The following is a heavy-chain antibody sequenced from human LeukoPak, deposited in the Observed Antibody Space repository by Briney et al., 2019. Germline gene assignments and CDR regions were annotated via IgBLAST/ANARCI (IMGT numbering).Heavy chain of an antibody. J-gene: IGHJ5*02. D-gene: IGHD2-15*01. V-gene: IGHV3-23*01. CDR1: GFTFSSYA. CDR3: ATLPIVVVVAATWWFDP. CDR2: ISGSGGST. Sequence: GGSLRLSCAASGFTFSSYAMSWVRQAPGKGLEWVSGISGSGGSTYYADSVKGRFTISRDNSNNTLYLQMNSLRAEDTAVYYCATLPIVVVVAATWWFDPWGQGTLVTVSS.